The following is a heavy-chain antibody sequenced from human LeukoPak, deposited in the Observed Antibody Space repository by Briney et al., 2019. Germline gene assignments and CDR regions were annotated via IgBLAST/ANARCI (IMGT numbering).Heavy chain of an antibody. J-gene: IGHJ3*02. CDR1: GGSFSGYY. Sequence: SETLSLTCAVYGGSFSGYYWSWIRQPPGKGLEWIGEINHSGSTNYNPSLKSRVTISVDTSKNQFSLKLSSVTAADTAVYYCARPHILTGYWGNDAFDIWGQGTMVTVSS. CDR3: ARPHILTGYWGNDAFDI. V-gene: IGHV4-34*01. CDR2: INHSGST. D-gene: IGHD3-9*01.